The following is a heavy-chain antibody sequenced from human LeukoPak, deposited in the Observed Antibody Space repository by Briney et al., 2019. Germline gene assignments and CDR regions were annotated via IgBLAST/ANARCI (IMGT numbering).Heavy chain of an antibody. V-gene: IGHV4-4*07. D-gene: IGHD3-3*01. Sequence: SETLSLTCTVSGGSISSYYWSWIRQPAGKGLEWIGHIYTSGSTNYNPSLKSRVTMSVDTSKNQFSLKLSSVTAADTAVYYCARDNADYDFWSYYYGMDVWGQGTTVTVSS. CDR2: IYTSGST. J-gene: IGHJ6*02. CDR3: ARDNADYDFWSYYYGMDV. CDR1: GGSISSYY.